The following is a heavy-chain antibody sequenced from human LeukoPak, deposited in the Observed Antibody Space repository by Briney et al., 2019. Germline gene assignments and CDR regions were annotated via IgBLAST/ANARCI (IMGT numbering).Heavy chain of an antibody. CDR2: IRFDGGNK. V-gene: IGHV3-30*02. CDR1: GFTFRSYG. J-gene: IGHJ5*02. CDR3: AKDIGVATAGGNNWFDP. D-gene: IGHD6-13*01. Sequence: GGSPRLSCAASGFTFRSYGMHWVRQAPGKGLEWVAFIRFDGGNKYYADSVKGRFTISRDNSKSTLWLQMNSLRAEDAAVYYCAKDIGVATAGGNNWFDPWGQGTLVTVSS.